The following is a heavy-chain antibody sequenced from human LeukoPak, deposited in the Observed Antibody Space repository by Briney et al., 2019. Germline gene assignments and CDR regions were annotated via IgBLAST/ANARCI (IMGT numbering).Heavy chain of an antibody. Sequence: SETLSLTCTVSGGSTSSSSFYWGWIRQPPGKGLECIGRISYSGRTYYNTSLQSRVTISVDTSKNQFSLRLSSVTAADTAVYYCARYSGSHYAFDLWGQGTMVTVS. J-gene: IGHJ3*01. CDR3: ARYSGSHYAFDL. CDR2: ISYSGRT. V-gene: IGHV4-39*01. CDR1: GGSTSSSSFY. D-gene: IGHD1-26*01.